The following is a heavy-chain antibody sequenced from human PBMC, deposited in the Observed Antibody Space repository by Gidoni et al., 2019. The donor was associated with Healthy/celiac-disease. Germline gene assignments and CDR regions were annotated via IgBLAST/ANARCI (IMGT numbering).Heavy chain of an antibody. V-gene: IGHV3-23*01. Sequence: EVQLLESGGGLVQPGGSLRLSCAASGFPFSSYAMSWVRQAPGKGLEWVSAIRGRGGSTYYADSVKGRFTISRDNSKNTLYLQMNSLRAEDTAVYYCAKEDYDILTGYPSAFDYWGQGTLVTVSS. CDR3: AKEDYDILTGYPSAFDY. CDR2: IRGRGGST. D-gene: IGHD3-9*01. J-gene: IGHJ4*02. CDR1: GFPFSSYA.